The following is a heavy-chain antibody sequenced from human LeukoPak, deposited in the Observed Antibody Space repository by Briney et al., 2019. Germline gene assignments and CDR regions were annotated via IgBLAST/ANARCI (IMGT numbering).Heavy chain of an antibody. CDR3: AKDYSSSPEYFQH. Sequence: GGSLRLSCAGSGFTLRSYWMHWVRQAPGKGLEWVANIKQDGSEKYYVDSVKGRFTISRDNAKDSVCPQMNSLRAEDTVVYYCAKDYSSSPEYFQHWGQGTLVTVSS. CDR2: IKQDGSEK. D-gene: IGHD6-6*01. CDR1: GFTLRSYW. J-gene: IGHJ1*01. V-gene: IGHV3-7*03.